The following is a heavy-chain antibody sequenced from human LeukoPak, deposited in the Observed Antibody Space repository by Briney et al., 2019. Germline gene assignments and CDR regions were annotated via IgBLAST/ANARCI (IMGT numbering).Heavy chain of an antibody. CDR3: ARVSYDSSGPADY. Sequence: ASVKVSCKASGYTFTNYGISWVRQAPGQGLEWMGWISTYNGNTKYVQKFQGRVSMTTDTSTSTAYMELRSLRSDDTAVYYCARVSYDSSGPADYWGQGTLATVSS. V-gene: IGHV1-18*01. CDR2: ISTYNGNT. CDR1: GYTFTNYG. J-gene: IGHJ4*02. D-gene: IGHD3-22*01.